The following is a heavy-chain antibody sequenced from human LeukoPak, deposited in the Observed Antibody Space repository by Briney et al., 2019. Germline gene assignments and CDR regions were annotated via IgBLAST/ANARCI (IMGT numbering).Heavy chain of an antibody. Sequence: PSETLSLTCTVSGGSISSGSYYWSWIRQPAGKGLEWIGRISTSGSTNYNPSLNSRVTMSVDTSKNQFSLKLTSVTAADTALYYCARGIWEMATIPYWYFDIWGRGTLVTVSS. CDR2: ISTSGST. CDR1: GGSISSGSYY. D-gene: IGHD5-24*01. CDR3: ARGIWEMATIPYWYFDI. V-gene: IGHV4-61*02. J-gene: IGHJ2*01.